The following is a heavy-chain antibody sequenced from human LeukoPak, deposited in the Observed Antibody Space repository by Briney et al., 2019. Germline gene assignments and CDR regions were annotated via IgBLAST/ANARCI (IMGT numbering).Heavy chain of an antibody. CDR3: ARGYYDFWSGYYPTYYYYYGMDV. D-gene: IGHD3-3*01. V-gene: IGHV4-34*01. J-gene: IGHJ6*02. Sequence: SETLSLTCAVYGGSFSGYHWSWIRQPPGKGLEWIGEINHSGSTNYNPSLKSRVTISVDTSKNQFSLKLSSVTAADTAVYYCARGYYDFWSGYYPTYYYYYGMDVWGQGTTVTVSS. CDR2: INHSGST. CDR1: GGSFSGYH.